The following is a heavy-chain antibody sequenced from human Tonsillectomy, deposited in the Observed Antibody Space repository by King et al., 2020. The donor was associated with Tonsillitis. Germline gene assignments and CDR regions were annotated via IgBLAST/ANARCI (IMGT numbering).Heavy chain of an antibody. Sequence: QLVQSGGGLVQPGGSLRLSCAASGFTFSRYAMNWVRQAPGKGLEWVSAVSGSGDSTDYADSVKGRFTISRDNSKTTVSLEMNSLRAEETAVYYCAKDFYRVPTIFDSWGQGTLVTVSS. CDR2: VSGSGDST. CDR1: GFTFSRYA. V-gene: IGHV3-23*04. D-gene: IGHD5-12*01. CDR3: AKDFYRVPTIFDS. J-gene: IGHJ4*02.